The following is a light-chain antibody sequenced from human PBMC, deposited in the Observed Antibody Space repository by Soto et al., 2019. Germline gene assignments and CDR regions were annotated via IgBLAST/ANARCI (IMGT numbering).Light chain of an antibody. V-gene: IGKV1-5*01. CDR1: QSITNW. Sequence: DIQMTQCPSTLSASVGDRVTITCRASQSITNWLAWYQQKPGKAPKLLIYGASTLESGVPSGFSGSGSGTEFTLTISSLQSDDFATYYCQQYSSYWTFGQGTKVDIK. CDR3: QQYSSYWT. CDR2: GAS. J-gene: IGKJ1*01.